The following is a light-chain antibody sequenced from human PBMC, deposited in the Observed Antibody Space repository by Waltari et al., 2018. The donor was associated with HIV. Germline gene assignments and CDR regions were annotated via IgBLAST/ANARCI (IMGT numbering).Light chain of an antibody. J-gene: IGLJ2*01. CDR2: GKN. CDR1: TLRNYY. V-gene: IGLV3-19*01. Sequence: SSELTQDPAVSVALGQTVRITCQGDTLRNYYATWYQQKPGQATLLVMYGKNNRPSGIPDRCSGSTSGNTASLTITGTQAEDEADYYCSSRDNSGNHVVFGGGTKLTVL. CDR3: SSRDNSGNHVV.